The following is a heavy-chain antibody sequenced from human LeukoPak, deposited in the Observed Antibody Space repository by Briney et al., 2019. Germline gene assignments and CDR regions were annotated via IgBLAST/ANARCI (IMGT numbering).Heavy chain of an antibody. J-gene: IGHJ4*02. CDR2: ISYDGSNK. V-gene: IGHV3-30*04. CDR1: GFTFSSYA. CDR3: ARDVGAWGTSDY. D-gene: IGHD3-16*01. Sequence: GGSLRLSCAASGFTFSSYAMHWVRQAPGKGLEWVAVISYDGSNKYYADSVKGRFTISRDNSKNTLYLQMNSLRAEDPAVYYCARDVGAWGTSDYWGQGTLVTVSS.